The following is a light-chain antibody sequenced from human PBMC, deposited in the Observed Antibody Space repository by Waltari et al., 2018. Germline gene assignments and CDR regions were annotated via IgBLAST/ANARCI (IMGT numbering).Light chain of an antibody. V-gene: IGLV3-21*04. CDR3: LVWHSTTDHHGV. Sequence: SYVVTQSPSVSVAPGETARITCGGDNIGSKSVHWYQQRPGQAPVLVISYDSDRPSGIPERFSGSNSGNTATLTISWVEVDDESDYYCLVWHSTTDHHGVFGGGTKLTVL. CDR2: YDS. CDR1: NIGSKS. J-gene: IGLJ2*01.